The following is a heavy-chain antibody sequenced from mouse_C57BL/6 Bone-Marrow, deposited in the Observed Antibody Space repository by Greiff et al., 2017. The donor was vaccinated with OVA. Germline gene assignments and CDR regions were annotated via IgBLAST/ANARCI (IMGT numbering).Heavy chain of an antibody. V-gene: IGHV5-17*01. CDR1: GFTFSDYG. CDR2: ISSGSSTI. J-gene: IGHJ2*01. D-gene: IGHD2-4*01. Sequence: VQLKESGGGLVKPGGSLKLSCAASGFTFSDYGMHWVRQAPEKGLEWVAYISSGSSTIYYADTVKGRFTISRDNAKNTLFLQMTSLRSEDTAMYYGARSDYDYFDYWGQGTTLTVSS. CDR3: ARSDYDYFDY.